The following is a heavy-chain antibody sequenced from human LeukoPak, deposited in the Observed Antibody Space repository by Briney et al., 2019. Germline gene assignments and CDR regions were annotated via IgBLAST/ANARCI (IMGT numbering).Heavy chain of an antibody. Sequence: SETLSLTCTVSGGSISSSSYYWGWIRQPPGKGLEWIGSIYYSGSTYYNPSLKSRVTISVDTSKNQFSLKLSSVTAADTAVYNCARRIVVVPAAILRVGYFDYWGQGTLVTVSS. D-gene: IGHD2-2*02. CDR3: ARRIVVVPAAILRVGYFDY. CDR1: GGSISSSSYY. V-gene: IGHV4-39*01. J-gene: IGHJ4*02. CDR2: IYYSGST.